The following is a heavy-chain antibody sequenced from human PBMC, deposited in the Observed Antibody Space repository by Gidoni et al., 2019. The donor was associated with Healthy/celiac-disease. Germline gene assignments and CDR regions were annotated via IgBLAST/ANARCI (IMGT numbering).Heavy chain of an antibody. Sequence: VQLLESGGGLVQPGGSLRISCAASGFTVSSNYMSWVRQAPGKGLEWVAVIYSGGSTYYADSVKGRLTISRDNSKNTLYLQMNSLRAEDTAVYYCASDSEWGRYGLDIWGQGTMVTVSS. J-gene: IGHJ3*02. V-gene: IGHV3-66*02. CDR2: IYSGGST. D-gene: IGHD3-3*01. CDR3: ASDSEWGRYGLDI. CDR1: GFTVSSNY.